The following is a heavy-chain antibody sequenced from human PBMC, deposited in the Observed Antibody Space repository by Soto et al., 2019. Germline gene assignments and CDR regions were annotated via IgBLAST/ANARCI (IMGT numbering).Heavy chain of an antibody. CDR2: TYYRSKWFN. CDR1: GASVSTNSAT. Sequence: QTLSLTCTIPGASVSTNSATLDWIRQSPSRGLEWLGRTYYRSKWFNDYAVSVKGRISINPDTSNNQFSLQLNSVTPDDTAVYYCARLIGNSWLDSWGXGTLVTVSS. CDR3: ARLIGNSWLDS. J-gene: IGHJ5*01. V-gene: IGHV6-1*01. D-gene: IGHD2-8*01.